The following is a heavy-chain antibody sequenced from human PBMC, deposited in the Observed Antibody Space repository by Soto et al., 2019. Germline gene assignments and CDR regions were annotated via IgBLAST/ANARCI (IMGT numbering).Heavy chain of an antibody. CDR3: TGGPRPSSVGTGHF. V-gene: IGHV3-74*01. CDR2: ISDDGART. CDR1: GFVFEMYW. D-gene: IGHD3-10*01. Sequence: GGSLRGSCAASGFVFEMYWMHWVRQTPGKVRELVSRISDDGARTDYADSVKGRFTISRDNSKNSLYLQMNSLRAEDTAVYYCTGGPRPSSVGTGHFWGLGA. J-gene: IGHJ4*02.